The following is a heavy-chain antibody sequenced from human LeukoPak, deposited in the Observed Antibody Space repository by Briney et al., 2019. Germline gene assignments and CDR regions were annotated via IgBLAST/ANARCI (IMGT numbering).Heavy chain of an antibody. J-gene: IGHJ4*02. V-gene: IGHV3-33*01. Sequence: GGCLRLSCAASGFTFSSYGMHWVRQARGKGLEWVAVIYYDGTNKYYADSVKGRFTISRDNSKNTLYLQMNSLRAEDTAVYYCARFNYGSGSYYGYFDYWGQGTLVTVSS. CDR1: GFTFSSYG. CDR3: ARFNYGSGSYYGYFDY. D-gene: IGHD3-10*01. CDR2: IYYDGTNK.